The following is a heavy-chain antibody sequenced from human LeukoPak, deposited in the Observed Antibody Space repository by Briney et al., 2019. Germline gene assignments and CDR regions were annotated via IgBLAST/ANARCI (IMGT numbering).Heavy chain of an antibody. V-gene: IGHV3-21*01. CDR2: ISSSSSYI. D-gene: IGHD3-22*01. Sequence: GGSLRLSCAASGFTFSSYSMNWVRQAPGKGLEWVSSISSSSSYIYYADSVKGRFTISRDNAKNSLYLQMNSLRAEDTAVYYCARDLGGWYYDRSGSQGAFVIWGQGTMVTVSS. CDR1: GFTFSSYS. CDR3: ARDLGGWYYDRSGSQGAFVI. J-gene: IGHJ3*02.